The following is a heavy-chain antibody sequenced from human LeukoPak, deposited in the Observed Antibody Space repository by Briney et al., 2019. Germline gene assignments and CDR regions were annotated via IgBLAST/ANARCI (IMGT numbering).Heavy chain of an antibody. D-gene: IGHD5-24*01. Sequence: GESLKISCKISGYILTRNWIGWVRQVPGKGLEWMGLAYPGDSGTKYSPSFQGQVTFSVDKSISTAYLQFSSLKASDTAIYYCARRYRWLQFYAFDIWGQGTMVTVSS. V-gene: IGHV5-51*01. CDR2: AYPGDSGT. CDR1: GYILTRNW. J-gene: IGHJ3*02. CDR3: ARRYRWLQFYAFDI.